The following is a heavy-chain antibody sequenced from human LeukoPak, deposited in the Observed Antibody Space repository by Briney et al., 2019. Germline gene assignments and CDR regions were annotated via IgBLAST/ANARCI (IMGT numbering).Heavy chain of an antibody. CDR2: IYYSGST. CDR3: ARLPTNVVGASPYYMDV. V-gene: IGHV4-59*08. D-gene: IGHD1-26*01. Sequence: SETLSLTCTVSGGSISSYYWSWIRQPPGKGLEYIGSIYYSGSTYFNPSLRSRVTISVDTSKNQFSLKLSSVTAADTAVYYCARLPTNVVGASPYYMDVWGKGTTVTVSS. J-gene: IGHJ6*03. CDR1: GGSISSYY.